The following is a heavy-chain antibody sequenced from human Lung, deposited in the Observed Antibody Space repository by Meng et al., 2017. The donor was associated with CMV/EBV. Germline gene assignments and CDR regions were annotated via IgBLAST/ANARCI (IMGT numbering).Heavy chain of an antibody. J-gene: IGHJ4*02. Sequence: SLKISCAVSGFTFSSYAMHWVRQAPGKGLEWVAVISYDGSNKYYADSVKGRFTISRDNSKKTLYLQMNSLRAEDTAVYYCARSRLLPTTNLPGICDYWGQGTLVTVSS. CDR1: GFTFSSYA. CDR2: ISYDGSNK. CDR3: ARSRLLPTTNLPGICDY. V-gene: IGHV3-30*04. D-gene: IGHD2-8*01.